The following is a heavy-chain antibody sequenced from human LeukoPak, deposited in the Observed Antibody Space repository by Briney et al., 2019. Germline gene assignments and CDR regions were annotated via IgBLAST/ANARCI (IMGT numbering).Heavy chain of an antibody. CDR2: RYVGGRD. CDR1: GGSISSYS. J-gene: IGHJ1*01. D-gene: IGHD5-12*01. V-gene: IGHV4-59*03. CDR3: ANTTRVAPDGRAEYFQH. Sequence: SETLSLTCTVSGGSISSYSWSWIRQPPGKGLEWIGCRYVGGRDLYNPSLRGRVTISVDASEKQISPSLRSVTAADTAMYYCANTTRVAPDGRAEYFQHWGQGTLAIVSS.